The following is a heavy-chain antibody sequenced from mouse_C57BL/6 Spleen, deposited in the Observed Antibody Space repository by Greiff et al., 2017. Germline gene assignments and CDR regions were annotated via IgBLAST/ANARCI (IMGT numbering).Heavy chain of an antibody. Sequence: EVQLQESGPVLVKPGASVKMSCKASGYTFTDYYMNWVKQSHGKSLEWIGVINPYNGGTSYNQKFKGKATLTVDKSSSTAYMELNSLTSEDSAVYYCARVWTDYAMDYWGQGTSVTVSS. J-gene: IGHJ4*01. CDR3: ARVWTDYAMDY. V-gene: IGHV1-19*01. CDR1: GYTFTDYY. CDR2: INPYNGGT.